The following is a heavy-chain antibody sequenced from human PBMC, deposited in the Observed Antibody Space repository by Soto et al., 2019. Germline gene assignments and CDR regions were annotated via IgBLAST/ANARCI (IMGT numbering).Heavy chain of an antibody. CDR1: GGTFNSYT. Sequence: QVQLVQSGAEVKKPGSSVKVSCTASGGTFNSYTINWVRQAPGQRPEWVGRVNPIVGMSSSASKFQGRVSLTAYKSTSKAYSDLTGLKSEDTAVYYCATSYGSGSTHFDSWGQGTLVTVSS. CDR2: VNPIVGMS. CDR3: ATSYGSGSTHFDS. D-gene: IGHD3-10*01. V-gene: IGHV1-69*02. J-gene: IGHJ4*02.